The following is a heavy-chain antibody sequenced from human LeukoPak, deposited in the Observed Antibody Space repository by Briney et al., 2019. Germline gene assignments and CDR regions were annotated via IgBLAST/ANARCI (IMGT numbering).Heavy chain of an antibody. CDR1: GGSISSSNYY. CDR3: ARGSGYYYGDFDY. J-gene: IGHJ4*02. V-gene: IGHV4-39*01. D-gene: IGHD3-22*01. CDR2: IYYSGSA. Sequence: PSETLSLTCTASGGSISSSNYYWGWIRQPPGKGLEWIGSIYYSGSAYYNPSLKSRVTIPVDTSKNQFSLKLSSVTAADTAVYYCARGSGYYYGDFDYWGQGTLVTVSS.